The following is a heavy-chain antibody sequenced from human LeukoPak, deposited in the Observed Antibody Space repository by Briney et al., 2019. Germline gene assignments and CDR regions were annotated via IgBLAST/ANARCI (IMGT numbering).Heavy chain of an antibody. CDR3: ARDQWWQLIAVAITSYFDC. CDR1: GFTFSSYG. D-gene: IGHD6-19*01. J-gene: IGHJ4*02. Sequence: PGGSLRLSCAASGFTFSSYGMHWVRQAPGKGLEWVAFIRYDGGDKYYADSVKGRFTISRDNSKNTLYLQMNSLRAEDTAVYYCARDQWWQLIAVAITSYFDCWGQGTLVTVSS. CDR2: IRYDGGDK. V-gene: IGHV3-30*02.